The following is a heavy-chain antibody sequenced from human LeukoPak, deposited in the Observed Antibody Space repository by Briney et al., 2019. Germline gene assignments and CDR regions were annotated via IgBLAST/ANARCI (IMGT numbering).Heavy chain of an antibody. CDR2: TYYRSKWYN. D-gene: IGHD2-15*01. CDR3: ARRYCSGGSCYIDY. CDR1: GDSVSSNSAA. V-gene: IGHV6-1*01. Sequence: SQTLSLTCAISGDSVSSNSAAWNWIRQSPSRGLEWLGRTYYRSKWYNDYAVSVKSRIIINPDTSKNQFSPQLDSVTPEDTAVYYCARRYCSGGSCYIDYWGQGTLVTVSS. J-gene: IGHJ4*02.